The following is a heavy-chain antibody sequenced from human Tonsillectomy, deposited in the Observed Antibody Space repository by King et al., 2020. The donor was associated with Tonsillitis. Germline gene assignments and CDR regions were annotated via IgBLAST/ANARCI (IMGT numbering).Heavy chain of an antibody. V-gene: IGHV5-51*01. CDR1: GYSFSTYW. D-gene: IGHD2-2*01. CDR2: IYPGDSET. Sequence: HLVQSRAEVKKPGESLKISCNGSGYSFSTYWIGWVRQMPGKGLEWMGIIYPGDSETRYSPSFQGQVTISADKPISTAYLQWSSLKAPVTAMYYCARLTGYCTSTSCLGGFDPWGQGTLVTVSS. CDR3: ARLTGYCTSTSCLGGFDP. J-gene: IGHJ5*02.